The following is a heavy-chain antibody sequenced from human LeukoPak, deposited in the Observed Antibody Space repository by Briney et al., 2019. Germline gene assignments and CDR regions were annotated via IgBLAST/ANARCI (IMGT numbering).Heavy chain of an antibody. V-gene: IGHV1-18*01. J-gene: IGHJ4*02. D-gene: IGHD3-10*01. CDR1: GYTFTSYG. Sequence: ASVKVSCKASGYTFTSYGISWVRQAPGQGLEWMGWISAYNGNTNYAQKLQGRVTMTTDTSTNTAYMELSRLRSDDTAVYYCARAHIITMVRGVRGSFDYWGQGTLVTVSS. CDR3: ARAHIITMVRGVRGSFDY. CDR2: ISAYNGNT.